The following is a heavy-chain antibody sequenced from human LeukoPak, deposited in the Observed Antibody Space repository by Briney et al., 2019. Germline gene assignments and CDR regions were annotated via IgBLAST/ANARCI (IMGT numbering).Heavy chain of an antibody. CDR1: GFTFTAYA. Sequence: GGSLRLSCAASGFTFTAYAMSWFRQAPGKGLEWVANIHDDGILKHYVDSVKGRFTISRDDAKNSVYLQLNSLRVEDTALYFCARGRGWVDHWGQGTLVTVSS. CDR3: ARGRGWVDH. CDR2: IHDDGILK. D-gene: IGHD3-16*01. V-gene: IGHV3-7*01. J-gene: IGHJ4*02.